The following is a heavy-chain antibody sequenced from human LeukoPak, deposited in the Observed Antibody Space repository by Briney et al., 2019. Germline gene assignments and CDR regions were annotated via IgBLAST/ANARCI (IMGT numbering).Heavy chain of an antibody. CDR2: ISPDGRNI. D-gene: IGHD1-7*01. CDR1: GFTLSDYW. CDR3: VRDGGGTTPYDC. V-gene: IGHV3-74*01. J-gene: IGHJ4*02. Sequence: GGSLRLSCAASGFTLSDYWMDWVRQVPGKGPVWVSHISPDGRNIAYADSVKGRFTISRDSAKNTLYPQMNSLRVGDAAVYYCVRDGGGTTPYDCWGQGTLVTVSS.